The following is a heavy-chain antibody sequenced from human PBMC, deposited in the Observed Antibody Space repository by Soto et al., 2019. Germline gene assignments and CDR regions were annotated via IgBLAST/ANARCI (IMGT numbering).Heavy chain of an antibody. CDR2: ISSSSSIL. Sequence: SLRLSCAASGFTFSTYSMSWVRQAPGKGLEWVSSISSSSSILYYADSVRGRFTISRDNAKNSLYLQMSSLRAEDTAVYYCARGSGYDPNDAFDIWGRGTMVTVSS. CDR3: ARGSGYDPNDAFDI. V-gene: IGHV3-21*01. CDR1: GFTFSTYS. J-gene: IGHJ3*02. D-gene: IGHD5-12*01.